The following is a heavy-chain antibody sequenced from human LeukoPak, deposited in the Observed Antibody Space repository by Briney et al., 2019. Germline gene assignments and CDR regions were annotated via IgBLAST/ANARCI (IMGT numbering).Heavy chain of an antibody. CDR1: GFSLDDYA. Sequence: PGGSLRLSCAASGFSLDDYAMHWGRQAPGKGLELVSGISWNSGNIGYADSVKGRFIISRANAKSSLYLQMNSLRAEDTALYYCAKDNKAYYEMGYMDVWGKGTTVTVSS. CDR2: ISWNSGNI. CDR3: AKDNKAYYEMGYMDV. V-gene: IGHV3-9*01. J-gene: IGHJ6*03. D-gene: IGHD3-22*01.